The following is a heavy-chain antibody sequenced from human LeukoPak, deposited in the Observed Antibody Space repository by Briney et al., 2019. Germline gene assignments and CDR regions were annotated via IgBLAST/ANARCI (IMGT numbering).Heavy chain of an antibody. CDR2: FDPEDGET. CDR3: ARSPPPNLFWSGYYTADAFDI. J-gene: IGHJ3*02. V-gene: IGHV1-24*01. D-gene: IGHD3-3*01. Sequence: ASVKVSCKVSGYTLTELSMHWVRQAPGKGLEWMGGFDPEDGETIYAQEFQGRVTITRDTSASTAYMELSSLRSEDMAVYYCARSPPPNLFWSGYYTADAFDIWGQGTMVTVSS. CDR1: GYTLTELS.